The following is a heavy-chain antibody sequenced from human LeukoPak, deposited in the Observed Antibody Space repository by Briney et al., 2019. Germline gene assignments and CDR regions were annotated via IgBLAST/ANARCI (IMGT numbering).Heavy chain of an antibody. CDR2: IIPIFGTA. V-gene: IGHV1-69*13. D-gene: IGHD3-3*01. CDR1: GGTFSSYA. CDR3: ARGTRYDFWSGYYTS. Sequence: SVRVSCKASGGTFSSYAISWVRQAPGQGLEWMGGIIPIFGTANYAQKFQGRVTITADESTSTAYMELSSLRSEDTAVYYCARGTRYDFWSGYYTSWGQGTLVTVSS. J-gene: IGHJ4*02.